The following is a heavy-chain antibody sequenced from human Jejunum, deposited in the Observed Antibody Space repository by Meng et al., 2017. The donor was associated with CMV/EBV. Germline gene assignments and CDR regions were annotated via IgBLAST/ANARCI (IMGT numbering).Heavy chain of an antibody. J-gene: IGHJ4*02. Sequence: AASGFTVSNYALHWVRQAPGKGLECVTVMSYDGSNKYYAASVKGRFTISRDSSKNTLYLQMDSLRPEDTAVYYCAREDDYRNYFDYWGQGTLVTVSS. D-gene: IGHD4-11*01. CDR3: AREDDYRNYFDY. V-gene: IGHV3-30-3*01. CDR1: GFTVSNYA. CDR2: MSYDGSNK.